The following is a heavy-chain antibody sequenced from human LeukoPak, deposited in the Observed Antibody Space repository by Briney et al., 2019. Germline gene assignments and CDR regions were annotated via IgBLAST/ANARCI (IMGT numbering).Heavy chain of an antibody. CDR3: AKEREYYFDY. D-gene: IGHD3-10*01. Sequence: GGSLRLSCTASGLTFSNFGMPWVRQAPGKGLEWVAVISYDGSKKYYADSVKGRFTISRDNSKNTLYLQMNSLRAEDTAVYYCAKEREYYFDYWGQGTLVSVSS. J-gene: IGHJ4*02. V-gene: IGHV3-30*18. CDR1: GLTFSNFG. CDR2: ISYDGSKK.